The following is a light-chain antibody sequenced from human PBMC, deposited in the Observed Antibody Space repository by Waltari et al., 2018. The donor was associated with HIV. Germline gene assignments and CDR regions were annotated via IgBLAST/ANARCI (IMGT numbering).Light chain of an antibody. CDR2: EVT. Sequence: QFALTQPPSASGPPGQSVTLSCTRTNGDIGRYDYVSWYQQPPGKAPKHVISEVTKRPSGISDRFSGSKSGSTAFLTVSGLQAEDEADDYCSSFADKDGFYVLFGGGTRLTVL. J-gene: IGLJ2*01. V-gene: IGLV2-8*01. CDR3: SSFADKDGFYVL. CDR1: NGDIGRYDY.